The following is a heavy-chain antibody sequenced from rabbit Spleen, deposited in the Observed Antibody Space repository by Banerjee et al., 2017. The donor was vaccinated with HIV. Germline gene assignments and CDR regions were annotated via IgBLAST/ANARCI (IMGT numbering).Heavy chain of an antibody. D-gene: IGHD8-1*01. CDR3: ARDTASSFSSYGMDL. Sequence: QSLEESGGDLVKPGASLTLTCTASGVSFSFNSYMCWVRQAPGKGLEWIACIDAGSSGFTYFATWAKGRFTISKPSSTTVTLQMTRLTVADTATYFCARDTASSFSSYGMDLWGPGTLVTVS. J-gene: IGHJ6*01. V-gene: IGHV1S40*01. CDR2: IDAGSSGFT. CDR1: GVSFSFNSY.